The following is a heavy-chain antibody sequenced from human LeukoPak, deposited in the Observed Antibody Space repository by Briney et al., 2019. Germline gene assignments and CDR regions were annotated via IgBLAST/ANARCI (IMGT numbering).Heavy chain of an antibody. CDR3: ARVGGRGSIGGDC. CDR2: IKSDGSAT. Sequence: PGGSLRLSCAASGFTFSTYWMHWVRQAPGKGLVWVSRIKSDGSATTYADFVKGRFTVSRDNAKNTLYLQMSSLRAEDTAMYFCARVGGRGSIGGDCWGQGTLVTVFS. J-gene: IGHJ4*02. CDR1: GFTFSTYW. D-gene: IGHD3-10*01. V-gene: IGHV3-74*03.